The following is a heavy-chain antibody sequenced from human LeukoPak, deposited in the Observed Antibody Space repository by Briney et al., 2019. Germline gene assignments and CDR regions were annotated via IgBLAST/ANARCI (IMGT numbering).Heavy chain of an antibody. CDR1: GFTFSSYS. V-gene: IGHV3-23*01. J-gene: IGHJ4*02. D-gene: IGHD3-22*01. CDR2: ISGSGGST. CDR3: AKEGKNTMIVVVLSSFDY. Sequence: GGSLRLSCAASGFTFSSYSMNWVRQAPGKGLEWVSAISGSGGSTYYADSVKGRFTISRDNSKNTLYLQMNSLRAEDTAVYYCAKEGKNTMIVVVLSSFDYWGQGTLVTVSS.